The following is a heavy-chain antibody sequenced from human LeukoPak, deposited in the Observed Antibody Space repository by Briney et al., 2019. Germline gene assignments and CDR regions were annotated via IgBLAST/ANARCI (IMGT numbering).Heavy chain of an antibody. J-gene: IGHJ4*02. CDR3: ARRGDSSGYYYAWSFDY. V-gene: IGHV4-39*01. D-gene: IGHD3-22*01. CDR2: IYYSGST. Sequence: SETLSLTCTVSGGSISSSSYYWGWIRQPPGKGLEWIGSIYYSGSTYYNPSLKSRVTISVDTSQNEFSLKLSSVTAADTAVYYCARRGDSSGYYYAWSFDYWGQGTLVTVSS. CDR1: GGSISSSSYY.